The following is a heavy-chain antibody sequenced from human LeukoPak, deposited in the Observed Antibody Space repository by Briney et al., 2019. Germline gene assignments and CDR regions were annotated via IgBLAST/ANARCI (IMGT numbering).Heavy chain of an antibody. D-gene: IGHD3-9*01. CDR3: ARHESASKVVLTGYHLTGFDP. Sequence: SETLSLTCTVSGGSISSSSYYWGWIRQPPGKGLEWIGSIYYSGSTYYNPSLKSRVTISVDTSKNQFSLKLSSVTAADTAVYYCARHESASKVVLTGYHLTGFDPWGQGTLVTVSS. V-gene: IGHV4-39*01. CDR2: IYYSGST. J-gene: IGHJ5*02. CDR1: GGSISSSSYY.